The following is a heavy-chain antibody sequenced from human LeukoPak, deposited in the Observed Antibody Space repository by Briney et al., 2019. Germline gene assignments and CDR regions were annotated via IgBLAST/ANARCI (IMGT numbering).Heavy chain of an antibody. CDR2: IVPIFGTA. J-gene: IGHJ5*02. D-gene: IGHD2-15*01. CDR1: GGTLSSYP. V-gene: IGHV1-69*05. Sequence: GSSVKVSCKASGGTLSSYPISWVRQAPGQGLEWMGGIVPIFGTANYAQKFQGRVTITTDESTSTAYMELSSLRSEDTAVYYCARVYCSGGSCYSVWFDPWGQGTLVTVSS. CDR3: ARVYCSGGSCYSVWFDP.